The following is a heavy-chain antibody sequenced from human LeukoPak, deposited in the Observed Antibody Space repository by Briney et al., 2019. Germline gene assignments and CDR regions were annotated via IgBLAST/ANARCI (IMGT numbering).Heavy chain of an antibody. CDR1: GGSISSSTYY. Sequence: SETLSLTCTVSGGSISSSTYYWGWIRQPPGKGLEWIGSIYYSGSTYYNPSLKSRVTISVDTSKNQFSLRLSSVTAAVTAVYYCARQGTLQSPRHWGQGTLVTVSS. CDR2: IYYSGST. J-gene: IGHJ4*02. D-gene: IGHD4-11*01. V-gene: IGHV4-39*01. CDR3: ARQGTLQSPRH.